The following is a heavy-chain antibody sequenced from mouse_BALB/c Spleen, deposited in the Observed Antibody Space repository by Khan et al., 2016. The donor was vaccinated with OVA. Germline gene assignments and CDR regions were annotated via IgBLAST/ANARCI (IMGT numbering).Heavy chain of an antibody. CDR3: ASHLTGSFAY. D-gene: IGHD4-1*01. CDR1: GFTFSSYS. CDR2: MSSGGDYT. Sequence: EVQVVESGGDLVKPGGSLKLSCAASGFTFSSYSLSWVRQIPDKRLEWVATMSSGGDYTYYPDSVKGRFTISRDNAKNTLYLQMSSLNSEDTAMYYCASHLTGSFAYWGQGTLVTVSA. J-gene: IGHJ3*01. V-gene: IGHV5-6*01.